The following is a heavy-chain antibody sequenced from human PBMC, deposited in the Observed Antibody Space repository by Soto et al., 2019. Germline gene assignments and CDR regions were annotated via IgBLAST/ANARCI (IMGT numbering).Heavy chain of an antibody. CDR1: GGSFSGYY. CDR2: INHSGST. Sequence: QVQLQQWGAGLLKPSETLSLTCAVYGGSFSGYYWSWIRQPPGKGLEWIGEINHSGSTNYNPSLKSRVTISVDTSKYQFSLKLSSVTAADTAVYYCARCSYDILTGYYYYYMDVWGTGTTVTDSS. D-gene: IGHD3-9*01. V-gene: IGHV4-34*01. CDR3: ARCSYDILTGYYYYYMDV. J-gene: IGHJ6*03.